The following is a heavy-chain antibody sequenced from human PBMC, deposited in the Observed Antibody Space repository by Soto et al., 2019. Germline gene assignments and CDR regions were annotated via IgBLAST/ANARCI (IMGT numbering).Heavy chain of an antibody. V-gene: IGHV3-33*01. CDR1: GFTFSSYG. CDR2: IWYDGSNK. J-gene: IGHJ4*02. Sequence: QVQLVESGGGVVQPGRSLRLSCAASGFTFSSYGMHWVRQAPGKGLEWVAVIWYDGSNKYYADSVKGRFTISRDNSKNALYLQMNSLRAEATAVYYCARAGGIQLWSVWGWGYWGQGTLVTVSS. D-gene: IGHD5-18*01. CDR3: ARAGGIQLWSVWGWGY.